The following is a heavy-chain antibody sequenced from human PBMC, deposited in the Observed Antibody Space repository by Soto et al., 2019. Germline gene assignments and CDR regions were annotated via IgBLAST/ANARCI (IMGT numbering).Heavy chain of an antibody. D-gene: IGHD3-16*01. CDR2: IKEDGSEA. CDR3: ARDWGAPGRGSALGYYYHFGMDV. J-gene: IGHJ6*02. V-gene: IGHV3-7*05. Sequence: EVQLVESGGGLVQPGGSLRLSCAASGFTFSTYWMNWVRQAPGKGLEWVANIKEDGSEAYYVDSVKGRFTISRDNAKNSLYLDMNSLRSEDTAVYYCARDWGAPGRGSALGYYYHFGMDVWGQGTTVTVPS. CDR1: GFTFSTYW.